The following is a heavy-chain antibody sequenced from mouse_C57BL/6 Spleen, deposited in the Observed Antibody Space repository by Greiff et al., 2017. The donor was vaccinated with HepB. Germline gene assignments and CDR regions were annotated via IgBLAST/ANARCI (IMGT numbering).Heavy chain of an antibody. CDR1: GYTFTDYY. J-gene: IGHJ1*03. D-gene: IGHD1-1*01. V-gene: IGHV1-19*01. CDR3: ARDYYYGSSHWYFDV. Sequence: VQLQQSGPVLVKPGASVKMSCKASGYTFTDYYMNWVKQSHGKSLEWIGVINPYNGGTSYNQKFKGKATLTVDKSSSTAYMELNSLTSEDSAVYYCARDYYYGSSHWYFDVWGTGTTVTVSS. CDR2: INPYNGGT.